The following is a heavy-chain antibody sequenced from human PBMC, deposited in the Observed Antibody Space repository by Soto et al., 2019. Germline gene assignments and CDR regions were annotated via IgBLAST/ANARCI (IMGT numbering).Heavy chain of an antibody. Sequence: PSETLSLTCTVSGGSISSYYWSWIRQPAGKGLEWIGRIYTSGSTNYNPSLKSRVTMSVDTSKNQFSLKLSSVTAADTTVYYCARARIRFFHYYGMDGWGQRTTVTGSS. CDR2: IYTSGST. V-gene: IGHV4-4*07. CDR3: ARARIRFFHYYGMDG. J-gene: IGHJ6*02. CDR1: GGSISSYY. D-gene: IGHD3-3*01.